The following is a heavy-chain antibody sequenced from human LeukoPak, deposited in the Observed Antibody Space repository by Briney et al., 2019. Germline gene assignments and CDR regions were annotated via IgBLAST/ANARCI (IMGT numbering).Heavy chain of an antibody. J-gene: IGHJ4*02. D-gene: IGHD4-17*01. CDR2: INHSGST. CDR1: GGSFNGYY. V-gene: IGHV4-34*01. CDR3: ARARYGEEGLVFDY. Sequence: SETLSLTCAVDGGSFNGYYWSWIRQPPGKGLEWIGEINHSGSTNFNPSLKSRVTISVDTSKNQFSLQLSSVTAADTAVYYCARARYGEEGLVFDYWGQGTLVTVSS.